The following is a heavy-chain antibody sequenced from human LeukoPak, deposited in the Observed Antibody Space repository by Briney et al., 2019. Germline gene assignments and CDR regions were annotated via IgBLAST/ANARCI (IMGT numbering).Heavy chain of an antibody. V-gene: IGHV3-53*01. D-gene: IGHD6-19*01. CDR3: AGRYSSGYYQH. CDR1: GFTFSSNY. CDR2: IYSGGST. J-gene: IGHJ1*01. Sequence: AGGSLRLSCAASGFTFSSNYMSWVRQAPGKGLEWVSVIYSGGSTYYADSVKGRFTISRDNSENTLYLQMNSLRAEDTAVYYCAGRYSSGYYQHWGQGTLVTVSS.